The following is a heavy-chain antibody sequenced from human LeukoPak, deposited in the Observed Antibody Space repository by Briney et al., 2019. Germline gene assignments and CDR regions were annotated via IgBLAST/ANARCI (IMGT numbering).Heavy chain of an antibody. CDR2: FDPEDGET. Sequence: EASVTVSCKVSGYTLTELSMHWVRQAPGKGLEWMGGFDPEDGETIYAQKFQGRVTMTEDTSTDTAYMELSSLRSEDTAVYYCATGNSGSYGGAYYFDYWGQGTLVTVSS. J-gene: IGHJ4*02. D-gene: IGHD1-26*01. CDR1: GYTLTELS. CDR3: ATGNSGSYGGAYYFDY. V-gene: IGHV1-24*01.